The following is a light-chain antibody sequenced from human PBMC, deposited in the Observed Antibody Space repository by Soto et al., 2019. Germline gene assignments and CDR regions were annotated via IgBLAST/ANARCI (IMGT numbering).Light chain of an antibody. J-gene: IGLJ1*01. CDR3: CSYAVTFYV. V-gene: IGLV2-11*01. CDR2: DVS. Sequence: QSALTQPRSVSGSPGQSGTISCTGPSIDVGGSNYVPWYQQHPGKAPKLMIYDVSERPSGVPDRFSGSKSGNTASLTISGLQAEDEADYYCCSYAVTFYVFGTGTKVTVL. CDR1: SIDVGGSNY.